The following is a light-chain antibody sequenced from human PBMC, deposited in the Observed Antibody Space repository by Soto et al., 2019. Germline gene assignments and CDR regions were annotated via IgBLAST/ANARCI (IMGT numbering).Light chain of an antibody. CDR1: QRVSSSY. CDR3: QQYGSSPWT. J-gene: IGKJ1*01. V-gene: IGKV3-20*01. Sequence: MVLTQSSGTLSLSRGERATLACRASQRVSSSYIASYQQKPGQAPRPLTYGASSRAIGLPERFSGSGSGTDFTLTISRLEPEDFAVSYCQQYGSSPWTSGQGTKVDIK. CDR2: GAS.